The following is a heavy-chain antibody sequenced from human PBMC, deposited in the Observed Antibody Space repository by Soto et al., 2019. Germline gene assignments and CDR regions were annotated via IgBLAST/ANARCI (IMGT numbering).Heavy chain of an antibody. CDR3: AKDTAYAMDV. CDR2: INSDGSGT. CDR1: GFDFSNSW. D-gene: IGHD2-15*01. Sequence: EVQLVESGGGLVQPGGSLRLSCAASGFDFSNSWIHWVRQGPGKGLVWVSHINSDGSGTTYADSVKGRFTISRDNAKNTVYMQMNSLRAEDTAVYSCAKDTAYAMDVWGQGTTVTVSS. V-gene: IGHV3-74*01. J-gene: IGHJ6*02.